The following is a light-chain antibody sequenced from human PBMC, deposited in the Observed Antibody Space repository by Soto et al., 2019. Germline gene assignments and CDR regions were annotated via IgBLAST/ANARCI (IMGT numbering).Light chain of an antibody. Sequence: EVVLTQSPGTLSLSPGERATLSCRASQTVTTSQLTWFQQKPGQAPRLLIYAASIRAAGIPDRFSGSGSGTDFTLTISRLEPADFAVYYCHQYGSAPLTLGGGTKVEIK. CDR3: HQYGSAPLT. CDR2: AAS. V-gene: IGKV3-20*01. J-gene: IGKJ4*01. CDR1: QTVTTSQ.